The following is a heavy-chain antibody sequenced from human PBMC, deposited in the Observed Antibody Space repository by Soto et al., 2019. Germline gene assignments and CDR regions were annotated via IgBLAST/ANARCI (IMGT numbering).Heavy chain of an antibody. D-gene: IGHD3-10*01. Sequence: PVGSLRLSCAASGFTFSTYAMSWVRQAPGKGLVWVSAISGSGGSTFYADSVKGRFTISRDNYMNTLYLQMNSLRTEDTAVYYCAHPRGFGVFDAYDIWGPGTMVTVSS. CDR1: GFTFSTYA. J-gene: IGHJ3*02. V-gene: IGHV3-23*01. CDR2: ISGSGGST. CDR3: AHPRGFGVFDAYDI.